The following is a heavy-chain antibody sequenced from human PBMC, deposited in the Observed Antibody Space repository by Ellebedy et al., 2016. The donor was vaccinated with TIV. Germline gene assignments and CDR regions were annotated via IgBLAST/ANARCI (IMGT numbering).Heavy chain of an antibody. CDR2: INQDGSYQ. CDR3: AGRAYNWNDGSLFDY. CDR1: GFTFSNYW. J-gene: IGHJ4*02. V-gene: IGHV3-7*03. D-gene: IGHD1-1*01. Sequence: GGSLRLSCAASGFTFSNYWMIWVRQAPGKGLEWVANINQDGSYQSYVDSVKGRFAISRDNAKNSLYLQMNSLRAEDTAVYYCAGRAYNWNDGSLFDYWGQGTLVTVSS.